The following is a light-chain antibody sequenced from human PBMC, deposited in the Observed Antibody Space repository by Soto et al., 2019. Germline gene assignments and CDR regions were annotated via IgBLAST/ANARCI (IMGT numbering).Light chain of an antibody. V-gene: IGKV1-5*01. Sequence: DIQMTQSPSTVSAYVGDSVTITCRASQSITTWLAWYQQRPGKAPKLLIYDVSSLQSGVPSRFSGSGSGTEFTLTISSLQPDDFATYYCQQYETYSPWTFGQGTKVEVK. CDR1: QSITTW. CDR3: QQYETYSPWT. CDR2: DVS. J-gene: IGKJ1*01.